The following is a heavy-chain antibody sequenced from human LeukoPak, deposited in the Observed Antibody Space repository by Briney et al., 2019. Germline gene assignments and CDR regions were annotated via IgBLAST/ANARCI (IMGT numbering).Heavy chain of an antibody. CDR1: GGSFSGYY. CDR3: ARGKTYYYGSGIDY. CDR2: INHSGST. D-gene: IGHD3-10*01. J-gene: IGHJ4*02. V-gene: IGHV4-34*01. Sequence: SETLSLTCAVYGGSFSGYYWSWIRQPPGKGLEWIGEINHSGSTNYNPSLKCRVTISVDTSKNQFSLKLSSVTAADTAVYYCARGKTYYYGSGIDYWGQGTLVTVSS.